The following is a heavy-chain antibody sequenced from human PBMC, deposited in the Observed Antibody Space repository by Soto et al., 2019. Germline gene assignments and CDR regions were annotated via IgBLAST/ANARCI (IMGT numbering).Heavy chain of an antibody. V-gene: IGHV1-18*01. Sequence: ASLKVSCKASGYTFTSYGISWVRQAPGQGLEWMGWISAYNGNTNYAQKLQGRVTMTTDTSTSTAYMELRSLRSDDTAVYYCARLTGYCSGGSCSNWFDPWGQGTLVTVSS. D-gene: IGHD2-15*01. CDR2: ISAYNGNT. J-gene: IGHJ5*02. CDR1: GYTFTSYG. CDR3: ARLTGYCSGGSCSNWFDP.